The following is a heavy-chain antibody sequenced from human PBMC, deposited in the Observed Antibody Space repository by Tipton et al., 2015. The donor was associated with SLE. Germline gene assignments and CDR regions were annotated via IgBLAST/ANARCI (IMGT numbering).Heavy chain of an antibody. Sequence: TLSLTCTVSGGSISSSSYYWGWIRQPPGKGLEWIGSIYYSGSTYYNPSLKSRVTISVDTSKNQFSLKLSPVTAADTAVYYCARGRVAAVYYYYYYYMDVWGKGTTVTVSS. D-gene: IGHD6-13*01. V-gene: IGHV4-39*07. J-gene: IGHJ6*03. CDR1: GGSISSSSYY. CDR3: ARGRVAAVYYYYYYYMDV. CDR2: IYYSGST.